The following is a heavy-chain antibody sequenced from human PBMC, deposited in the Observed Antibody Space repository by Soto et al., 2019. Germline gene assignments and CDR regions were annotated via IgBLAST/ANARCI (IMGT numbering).Heavy chain of an antibody. J-gene: IGHJ5*02. CDR2: INPYSCDT. CDR3: ALTRRGGS. CDR1: GYTFTGQF. V-gene: IGHV1-2*02. Sequence: ASVKVSCKAYGYTFTGQFMHWVRQAPGQVFECIVWINPYSCDTTYSQRFQGRVTMTRDTSITTGYMELTSLTSSDTAGDYCALTRRGGSWGQGTLVTFSS. D-gene: IGHD1-20*01.